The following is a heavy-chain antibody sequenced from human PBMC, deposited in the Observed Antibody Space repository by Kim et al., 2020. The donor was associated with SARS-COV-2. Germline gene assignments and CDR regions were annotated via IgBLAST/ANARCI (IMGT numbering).Heavy chain of an antibody. D-gene: IGHD4-17*01. CDR2: IYDGGST. V-gene: IGHV3-53*01. J-gene: IGHJ4*02. CDR3: ARLRLRWSRGYFDD. CDR1: GLSISSSY. Sequence: GGSLRLSCAASGLSISSSYMAWVRQAPGKGPEWVSVIYDGGSTYYADSVRGRFTISRDNSKNTLYLQMNTLRAEDTAIYYCARLRLRWSRGYFDDWGQGTLVTVSS.